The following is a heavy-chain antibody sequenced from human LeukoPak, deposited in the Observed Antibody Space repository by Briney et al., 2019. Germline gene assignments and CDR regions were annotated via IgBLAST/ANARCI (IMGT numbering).Heavy chain of an antibody. D-gene: IGHD6-6*01. CDR1: GFTFSSYA. CDR2: ISYDGSNK. J-gene: IGHJ4*02. Sequence: PGGSLRLSCAASGFTFSSYAMHWVRQAPGKGLEWVAVISYDGSNKYYADSVKGRFTISRDNSKNTLYLQMNSLRAEDTAVYYCARVYSNSSDWDGIFDYWGQGALVTVSS. CDR3: ARVYSNSSDWDGIFDY. V-gene: IGHV3-30-3*01.